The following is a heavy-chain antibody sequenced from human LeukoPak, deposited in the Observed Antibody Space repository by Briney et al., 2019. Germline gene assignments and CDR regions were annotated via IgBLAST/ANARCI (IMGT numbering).Heavy chain of an antibody. Sequence: GSLRLSCAASGFTFYSYAMTWVRQAPGKGLEWVSAISGSGTTTYYTDSVKGRFTISRDNSENTLYLQMNSLRAEDTAVYYCAKVDSGRYKGRFDYWGQGTLVTVSS. CDR2: ISGSGTTT. J-gene: IGHJ4*02. D-gene: IGHD6-19*01. CDR3: AKVDSGRYKGRFDY. CDR1: GFTFYSYA. V-gene: IGHV3-23*01.